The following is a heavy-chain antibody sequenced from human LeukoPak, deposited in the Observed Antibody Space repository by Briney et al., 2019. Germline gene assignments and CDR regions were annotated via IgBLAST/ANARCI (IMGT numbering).Heavy chain of an antibody. J-gene: IGHJ4*02. D-gene: IGHD1-26*01. CDR3: ARRELAGSTGYFDY. Sequence: ASVKVSCKASGYPFSAHFLNWVRQAPGQGLEWMGIINPSGGSTNYAQDFQGRVTMTRDTSTSTVYMELSSLRSEDTAVYYCARRELAGSTGYFDYWGQGTLVTVSS. CDR2: INPSGGST. V-gene: IGHV1-46*01. CDR1: GYPFSAHF.